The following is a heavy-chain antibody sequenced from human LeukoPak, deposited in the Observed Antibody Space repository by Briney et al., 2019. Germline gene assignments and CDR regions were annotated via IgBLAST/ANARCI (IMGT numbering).Heavy chain of an antibody. CDR1: GGSFSGYY. Sequence: PSETLSLTCAVYGGSFSGYYWSWIRQPPGKGLEWIGEINHRRSTNYNPSLKSRVTISIDTSMNQFSLKLTSVTAADTAVYYCAGDPATGYSSEAWFDSWGQGAQVTVSS. J-gene: IGHJ5*01. V-gene: IGHV4-34*01. CDR3: AGDPATGYSSEAWFDS. CDR2: INHRRST. D-gene: IGHD6-13*01.